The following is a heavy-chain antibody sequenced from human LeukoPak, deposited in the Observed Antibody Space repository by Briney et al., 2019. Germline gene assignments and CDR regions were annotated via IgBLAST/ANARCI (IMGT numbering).Heavy chain of an antibody. Sequence: SETLSLTCTVSGGSISRYYWSWIRQFPGKGLEWIGYIYYSGSTNYNPSLKSRVTISVDTSKNQFSLKLRSVTAADTAIYYCARHPGPVDFFDSWGQGTLVTVSS. J-gene: IGHJ4*02. V-gene: IGHV4-59*08. CDR1: GGSISRYY. D-gene: IGHD2-8*02. CDR2: IYYSGST. CDR3: ARHPGPVDFFDS.